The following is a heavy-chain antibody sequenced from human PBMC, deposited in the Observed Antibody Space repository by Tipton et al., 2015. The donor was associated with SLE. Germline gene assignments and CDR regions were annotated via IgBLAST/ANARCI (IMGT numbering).Heavy chain of an antibody. J-gene: IGHJ5*02. D-gene: IGHD1-26*01. CDR2: IYYSGGT. CDR1: GGSISSYY. CDR3: ARGRGLGAQSCIAP. V-gene: IGHV4-59*01. Sequence: TLSLTCTVSGGSISSYYWSWIRQPPGKGLEWIGYIYYSGGTNYNPSLKSRVTISVDTSKNQFSLKLSSVTVADTAVHYCARGRGLGAQSCIAPWGQGTLVPVSS.